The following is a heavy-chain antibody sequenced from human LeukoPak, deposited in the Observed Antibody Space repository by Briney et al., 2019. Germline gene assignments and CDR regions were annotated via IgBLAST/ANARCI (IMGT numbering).Heavy chain of an antibody. CDR2: ISWNSGSI. J-gene: IGHJ4*02. D-gene: IGHD6-19*01. V-gene: IGHV3-9*01. CDR1: GFTFDDYA. Sequence: GGSLRLSCAASGFTFDDYAMHWVRQAPGKGLEWVSGISWNSGSIDYADSVKGRFTISRDNAKNSLYLQMNSLRAEDTALYYCAKEYVEYSSGWYYFDYWGQGTLVTVSS. CDR3: AKEYVEYSSGWYYFDY.